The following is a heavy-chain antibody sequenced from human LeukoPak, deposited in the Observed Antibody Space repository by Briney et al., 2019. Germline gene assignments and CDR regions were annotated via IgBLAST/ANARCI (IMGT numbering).Heavy chain of an antibody. CDR3: ASSRAYYDNSGSLPLEYFDY. D-gene: IGHD3-22*01. CDR2: ISRSGAHI. Sequence: GGSLRLSCAASGFTFTTYSMNWVRQAPGKGLEWVSSISRSGAHIYYGDSVKGRFTISRDNAKNSLYLQMNSLRAEDTAVYYCASSRAYYDNSGSLPLEYFDYWGQGTLVTVSS. CDR1: GFTFTTYS. V-gene: IGHV3-21*01. J-gene: IGHJ4*02.